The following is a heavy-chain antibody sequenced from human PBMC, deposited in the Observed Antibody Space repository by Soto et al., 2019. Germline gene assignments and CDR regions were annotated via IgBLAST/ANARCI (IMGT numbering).Heavy chain of an antibody. J-gene: IGHJ4*02. CDR1: GFTFSSYA. V-gene: IGHV3-23*01. D-gene: IGHD3-10*01. Sequence: EVQLLESGGGLVQPGGPLRLSCAASGFTFSSYAMSWVRQAPGKGLEWVSAISGSGGSTYYADSVKGRFTISRDNSKNTLYLQMNSLRAEDTAVYYCAKGVYGSGSLDYWGQGTLVTVSS. CDR2: ISGSGGST. CDR3: AKGVYGSGSLDY.